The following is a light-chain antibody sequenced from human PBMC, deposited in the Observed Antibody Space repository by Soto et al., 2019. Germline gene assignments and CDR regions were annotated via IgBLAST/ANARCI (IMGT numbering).Light chain of an antibody. J-gene: IGKJ2*03. V-gene: IGKV1-27*01. CDR3: QNFNVVSYR. CDR1: QAISTF. Sequence: DIQLTQSPCSLSASVGDRVTITCRASQAISTFVAWYQQKPGKWPTLLLFEASTLQSGVLSRLSGRGSGTKFTPVTISLQSEDFVTILYQNFNVVSYRFGQGTKLAVK. CDR2: EAS.